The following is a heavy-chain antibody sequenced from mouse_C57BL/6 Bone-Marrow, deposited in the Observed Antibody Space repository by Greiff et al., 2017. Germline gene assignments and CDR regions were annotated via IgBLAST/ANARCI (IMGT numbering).Heavy chain of an antibody. J-gene: IGHJ4*01. V-gene: IGHV1-19*01. CDR1: GYTFTDYY. CDR3: ARRSSYGSSSYYAMDY. CDR2: INPYNGGT. Sequence: EVQLQQSGPVLVKPGASVKMSCKASGYTFTDYYMNWVKQSHGKSLEWIGVINPYNGGTSYNQKFKGKATLTVDKSSSTAYMELNSLTSEDSAVYYCARRSSYGSSSYYAMDYWGQGTSVTVSS. D-gene: IGHD1-1*01.